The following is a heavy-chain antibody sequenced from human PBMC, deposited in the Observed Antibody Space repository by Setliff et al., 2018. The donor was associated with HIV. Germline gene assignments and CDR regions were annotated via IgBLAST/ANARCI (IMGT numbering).Heavy chain of an antibody. CDR1: GYTFTTYG. J-gene: IGHJ5*02. CDR3: ARALYGDYGGDINWFDP. Sequence: GASVKVSCKASGYTFTTYGMNWVRQAPGQGLEWMGWINTDTGNPTYAQGFTGRFVFPVDTSVTTAYLQISSLKAEDTAVYYCARALYGDYGGDINWFDPWGQGTLVTVSS. CDR2: INTDTGNP. V-gene: IGHV7-4-1*02. D-gene: IGHD4-17*01.